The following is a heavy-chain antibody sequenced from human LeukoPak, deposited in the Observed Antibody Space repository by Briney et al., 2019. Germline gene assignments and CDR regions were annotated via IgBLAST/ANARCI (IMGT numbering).Heavy chain of an antibody. CDR2: ISSKGDPT. CDR3: VKDRAVEY. CDR1: GFSFSTYA. D-gene: IGHD3-10*01. V-gene: IGHV3-64D*06. J-gene: IGHJ4*02. Sequence: GGSLSLSCSASGFSFSTYALHWVRLAPGKGLEYVSSISSKGDPTYHADSVRGRFTIPRYNSRNTLYHQMSRLRSEDTAVYYCVKDRAVEYWGQGTLVTVSS.